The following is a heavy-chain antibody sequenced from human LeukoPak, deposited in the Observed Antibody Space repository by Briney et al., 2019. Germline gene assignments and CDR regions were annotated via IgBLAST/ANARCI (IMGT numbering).Heavy chain of an antibody. D-gene: IGHD3-10*01. CDR1: GFTFSTYE. V-gene: IGHV3-48*03. J-gene: IGHJ4*02. CDR2: IGSSGRTI. Sequence: GGSLRLSCTAPGFTFSTYEMNWVRQAPGKGLEWVSYIGSSGRTIYYADSVKGRFTISRGNAQNSLYLQMNTLRDEDTAVYYCARDPHAIFHAGYFDLWGQGTLVTVSS. CDR3: ARDPHAIFHAGYFDL.